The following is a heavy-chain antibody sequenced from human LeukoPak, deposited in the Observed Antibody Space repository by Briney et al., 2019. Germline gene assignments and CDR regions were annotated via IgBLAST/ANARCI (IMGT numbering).Heavy chain of an antibody. J-gene: IGHJ5*02. CDR3: ARGYSSSWSGNWFDP. V-gene: IGHV3-21*01. D-gene: IGHD6-13*01. CDR2: ISSSSSYI. Sequence: PGGSLRLSCAASGFTFSSYSMNWVRQAPGKGLEWVSSISSSSSYIYYADSVKGRFTISRDNAKNSLYLQMNSLRAEDTAVYYCARGYSSSWSGNWFDPWGQGTLVTVSS. CDR1: GFTFSSYS.